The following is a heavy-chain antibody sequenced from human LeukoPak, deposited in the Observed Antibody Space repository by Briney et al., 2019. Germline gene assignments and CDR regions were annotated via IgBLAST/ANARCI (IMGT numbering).Heavy chain of an antibody. CDR3: ATRISSNYPPNAFDI. D-gene: IGHD2-2*01. Sequence: SETLSLTCIVSGASISNFYWSWIRQPPGKGLEWVGYIYYSGSTNYIPSLYSRVTISVDTSKNQFSLKLSSVTAADTAVYYCATRISSNYPPNAFDIWGQGTMVTVSS. CDR2: IYYSGST. CDR1: GASISNFY. J-gene: IGHJ3*02. V-gene: IGHV4-59*01.